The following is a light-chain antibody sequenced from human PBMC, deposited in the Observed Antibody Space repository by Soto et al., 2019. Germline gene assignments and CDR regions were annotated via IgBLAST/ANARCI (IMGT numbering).Light chain of an antibody. J-gene: IGKJ1*01. V-gene: IGKV1-9*01. CDR1: HSIISY. CDR3: QQLNNYPRT. Sequence: DIQLTQSPTSLSASVGDRVTITCRASHSIISYLHWYQQKPGKAPKLLIYSASSLQSGVPSRFSGSGSGTEFTLTISSLQPEDFATYYCQQLNNYPRTFGQGTKVEIK. CDR2: SAS.